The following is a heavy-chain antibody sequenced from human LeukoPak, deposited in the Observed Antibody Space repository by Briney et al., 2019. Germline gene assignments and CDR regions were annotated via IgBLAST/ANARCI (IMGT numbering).Heavy chain of an antibody. CDR1: GYSISSSNW. D-gene: IGHD2-2*02. J-gene: IGHJ6*02. V-gene: IGHV4-28*05. CDR2: IYYSGSI. Sequence: PSETLSLTCAVSGYSISSSNWWGWIRQPPGKGLEWIGYIYYSGSIYYNPSLKSRVTMSVDTSKNQFSLKLSSVTAVDTAVYYCARTMSSSHTVYGMDAWGQGTTVTVSS. CDR3: ARTMSSSHTVYGMDA.